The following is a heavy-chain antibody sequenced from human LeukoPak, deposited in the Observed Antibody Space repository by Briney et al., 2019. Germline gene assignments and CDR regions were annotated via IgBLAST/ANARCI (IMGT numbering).Heavy chain of an antibody. CDR2: INPNSGGT. CDR3: AREYYYGSGSYYDLGY. J-gene: IGHJ4*02. V-gene: IGHV1-2*02. CDR1: GYTFTGYY. Sequence: ASVKVSCKASGYTFTGYYMHWVRQAPGQGLEWMGWINPNSGGTNYGQKFQGRVTMTRDTSISTAYMELSRLRSDDTAVYYCAREYYYGSGSYYDLGYWGQGTLVTVSS. D-gene: IGHD3-10*01.